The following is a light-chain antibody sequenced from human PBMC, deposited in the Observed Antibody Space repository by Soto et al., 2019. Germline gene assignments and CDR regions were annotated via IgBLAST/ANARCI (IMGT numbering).Light chain of an antibody. CDR3: QQRNIWPPVT. J-gene: IGKJ5*01. V-gene: IGKV3-11*01. CDR2: GAF. CDR1: PSVTNF. Sequence: EIVLTQSPGTLSLSAGDRATLSCRASPSVTNFLAWYQQKPGQAPRLLMYGAFNRATGIPARFSGSGSGTDFTLTISSLEPEDSAIYYCQQRNIWPPVTFGQGTRLEIK.